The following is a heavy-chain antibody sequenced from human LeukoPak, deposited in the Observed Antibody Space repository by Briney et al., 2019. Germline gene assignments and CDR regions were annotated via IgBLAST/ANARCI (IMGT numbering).Heavy chain of an antibody. CDR2: IYYGGST. CDR3: ARGSGPDYFDY. J-gene: IGHJ4*02. D-gene: IGHD1-14*01. V-gene: IGHV4-59*08. Sequence: PSETLSLTCIVSGGSISSYYWSWIRQPPGKGLEWIGYIYYGGSTNYNPSPKSRGTISVDTSKNEFSLKLSSVTAADTAVYYCARGSGPDYFDYWGQGTLVTVST. CDR1: GGSISSYY.